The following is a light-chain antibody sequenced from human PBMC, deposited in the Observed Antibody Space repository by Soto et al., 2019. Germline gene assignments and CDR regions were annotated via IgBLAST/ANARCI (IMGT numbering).Light chain of an antibody. CDR1: QSVSSSY. V-gene: IGKV3-20*01. Sequence: EIVLTQSPGTLSLSPGERATLSCRASQSVSSSYLAWYQQKPGQAPSLLIYGASSRATGIPDRFSGSGSGTDFTLIISRLEPEDFAVYYCQQYGNSLTFGGGTKVEIK. J-gene: IGKJ4*01. CDR3: QQYGNSLT. CDR2: GAS.